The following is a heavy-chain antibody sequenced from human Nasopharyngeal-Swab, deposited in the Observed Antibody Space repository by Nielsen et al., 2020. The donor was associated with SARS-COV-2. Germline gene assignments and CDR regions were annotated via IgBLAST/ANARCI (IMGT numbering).Heavy chain of an antibody. CDR2: ISSSSSYI. D-gene: IGHD6-13*01. J-gene: IGHJ6*02. V-gene: IGHV3-21*01. Sequence: WIRQPPGKGLEWVSSISSSSSYIYYADSVKGRFTISRDNAKNSLYLQMNSLRAEDTAVYYCARAKRVTNSSSWYGDYCYYVMDVWGQGTTVTVSS. CDR3: ARAKRVTNSSSWYGDYCYYVMDV.